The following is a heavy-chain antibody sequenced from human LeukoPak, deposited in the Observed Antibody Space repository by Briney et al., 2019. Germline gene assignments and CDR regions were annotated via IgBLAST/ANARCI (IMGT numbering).Heavy chain of an antibody. V-gene: IGHV3-66*01. CDR2: IYSGGNT. J-gene: IGHJ3*02. D-gene: IGHD1-26*01. CDR1: GFSFSNYS. CDR3: ARTRVGTGYDAFDI. Sequence: GGSLRLSCAASGFSFSNYSMSWVRQAPAKGLEWVSIIYSGGNTYYADSVEGRFTISRDNSKNTLHLQMNSLRAEDTAVYYCARTRVGTGYDAFDIWGQGTMVTVSS.